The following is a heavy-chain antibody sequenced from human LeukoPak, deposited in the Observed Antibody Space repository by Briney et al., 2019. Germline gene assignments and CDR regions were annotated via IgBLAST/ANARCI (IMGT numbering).Heavy chain of an antibody. CDR3: AKGGSGYYGSGSYDYYYHMDV. V-gene: IGHV3-21*04. Sequence: GGSLRLSCAASGFTFSSYSMNWVRQAPGKGLEWVSRISSSSSFIYYADLVKGRFTISRDNSKSTLYLQMNSLRVEDTAVYYCAKGGSGYYGSGSYDYYYHMDVWGKGTTVTVSS. CDR1: GFTFSSYS. CDR2: ISSSSSFI. D-gene: IGHD3-10*01. J-gene: IGHJ6*03.